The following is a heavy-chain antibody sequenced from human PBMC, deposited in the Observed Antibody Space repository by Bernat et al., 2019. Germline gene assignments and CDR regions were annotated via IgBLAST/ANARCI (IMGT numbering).Heavy chain of an antibody. CDR2: ISSSSSYI. D-gene: IGHD3-3*01. V-gene: IGHV3-21*01. Sequence: EVQLVESGGGLVKPGGSLRPSCAASGFTFNIYSMNWVRQAPGKGLEWVSSISSSSSYIYYADSVKGRFTISRDNAKNSLYLQMNSLRAEDTAVYYCARDLDLTGYYDFRSGNRERDYWGQGTLVTVSS. CDR3: ARDLDLTGYYDFRSGNRERDY. CDR1: GFTFNIYS. J-gene: IGHJ4*02.